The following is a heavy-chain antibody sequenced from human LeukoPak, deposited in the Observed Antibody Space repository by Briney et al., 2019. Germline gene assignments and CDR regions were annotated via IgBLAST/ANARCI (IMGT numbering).Heavy chain of an antibody. CDR1: GGSFSGYY. CDR3: ARVVEGSDSSGYYLLY. Sequence: PSETLSLTCAVYGGSFSGYYWSWIRQAPGKGLEWIGEINHSGSTNDNPSLQSRLTISVDTSKNQFSLKLSSVTAADTAVYYCARVVEGSDSSGYYLLYWGQGTLVTVSS. V-gene: IGHV4-34*01. D-gene: IGHD3-22*01. J-gene: IGHJ4*02. CDR2: INHSGST.